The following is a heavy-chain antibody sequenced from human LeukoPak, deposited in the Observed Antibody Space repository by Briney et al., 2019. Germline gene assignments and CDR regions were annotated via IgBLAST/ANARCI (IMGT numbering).Heavy chain of an antibody. J-gene: IGHJ6*02. CDR3: ARPRGGNSYYYGMDV. Sequence: ASVKVSCKASGYTFTGYYMHWVRQAPGQGLEWMGWINPNSGGTNYAQKFQGRVTMTRDTSISTAYMELSRLRSGDTAVYYCARPRGGNSYYYGMDVWGQGTTVTVSS. CDR1: GYTFTGYY. V-gene: IGHV1-2*02. CDR2: INPNSGGT. D-gene: IGHD3-10*01.